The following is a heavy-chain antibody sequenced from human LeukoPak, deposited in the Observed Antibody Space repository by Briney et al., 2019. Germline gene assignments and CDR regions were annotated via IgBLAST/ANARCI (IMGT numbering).Heavy chain of an antibody. CDR2: ISYDGSNK. Sequence: GRSLRLSCAASGFTFSSYAMHWVRQAQGKGLEWVAVISYDGSNKYYADSVKGRFTISRDNSKNTLYLQMNSLRAEDTAVYYCARDHKLELLYYYYGMDVWGQGTTVTVSS. CDR3: ARDHKLELLYYYYGMDV. J-gene: IGHJ6*02. V-gene: IGHV3-30-3*01. CDR1: GFTFSSYA. D-gene: IGHD1-7*01.